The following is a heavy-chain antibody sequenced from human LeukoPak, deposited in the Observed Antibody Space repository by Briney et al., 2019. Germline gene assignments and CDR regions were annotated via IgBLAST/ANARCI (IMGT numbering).Heavy chain of an antibody. J-gene: IGHJ4*02. Sequence: GGSLRLSCAASGFMLSRYWMSWVRQAPGKGLEWVANIKRDESEKYYVDSVKGRFTISRDNAKNSLYLQMNSLRAEDTAVYYCATSQRVVVPAVFVDYWGQGTLVTVSA. D-gene: IGHD2-2*01. CDR2: IKRDESEK. CDR1: GFMLSRYW. V-gene: IGHV3-7*01. CDR3: ATSQRVVVPAVFVDY.